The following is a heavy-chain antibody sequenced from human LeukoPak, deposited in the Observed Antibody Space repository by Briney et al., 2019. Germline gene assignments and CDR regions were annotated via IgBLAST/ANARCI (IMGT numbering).Heavy chain of an antibody. D-gene: IGHD3-22*01. CDR3: ARASYYYDSSGYSYYFDY. CDR2: IIPIFGTA. Sequence: EASVKVSCKASGGTFSSYAISWVRQAPGQGLEWMGGIIPIFGTANYAQKFQGRVTITTDESTSTAYMELSSLRSEDTAVYYCARASYYYDSSGYSYYFDYWGQGTLVTVSS. J-gene: IGHJ4*02. V-gene: IGHV1-69*05. CDR1: GGTFSSYA.